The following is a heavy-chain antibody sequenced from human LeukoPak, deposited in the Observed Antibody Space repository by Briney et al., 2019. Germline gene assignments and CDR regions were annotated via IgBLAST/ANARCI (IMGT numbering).Heavy chain of an antibody. CDR2: MNPNSGNT. CDR1: GYTFTSYD. V-gene: IGHV1-8*01. D-gene: IGHD3-22*01. J-gene: IGHJ6*03. Sequence: ASVKVSFKASGYTFTSYDINWVRQATGQGLEWMGWMNPNSGNTGYAQKFQGRVTMTRNTSISTAYMELSSLRSEDTAVYYCARGSMIPAWLYYYYMDVWGKGTTVTVSS. CDR3: ARGSMIPAWLYYYYMDV.